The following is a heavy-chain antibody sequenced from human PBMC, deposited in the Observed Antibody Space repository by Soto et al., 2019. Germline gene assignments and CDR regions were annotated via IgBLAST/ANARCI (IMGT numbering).Heavy chain of an antibody. CDR3: ARRRDYMDV. Sequence: SGTLSLTCTVSGGSISSYYWSWIRQPTGKGLEWIGYIYYSGSTNYNPSLQSRVTISIDTSKNQFSLKLRSVIAADTAVYYCARRRDYMDVWGKGTTVTVSS. V-gene: IGHV4-59*08. J-gene: IGHJ6*03. CDR1: GGSISSYY. CDR2: IYYSGST.